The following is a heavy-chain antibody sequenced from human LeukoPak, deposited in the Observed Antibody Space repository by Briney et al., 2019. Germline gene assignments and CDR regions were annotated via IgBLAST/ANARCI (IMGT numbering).Heavy chain of an antibody. CDR2: MNPNSGGT. CDR3: ARDLEYSYGLIF. Sequence: ASVKVSCKASGYTFTSYDINWVRQATGQGLEWMGWMNPNSGGTNYAQKFQGRVTMTRDTSISTAYMELSRLRSDDTAVYYCARDLEYSYGLIFWGQGTLVTVSS. D-gene: IGHD5-18*01. CDR1: GYTFTSYD. V-gene: IGHV1-2*02. J-gene: IGHJ4*02.